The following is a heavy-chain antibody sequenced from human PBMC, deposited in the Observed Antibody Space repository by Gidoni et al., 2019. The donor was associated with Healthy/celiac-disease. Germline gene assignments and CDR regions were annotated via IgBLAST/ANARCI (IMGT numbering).Heavy chain of an antibody. D-gene: IGHD3-16*02. CDR1: GDSVSRNSAA. Sequence: QVHLQQSGPGLVKPSQTLSLTCAIPGDSVSRNSAAWNWIRQSPSRGLEWLGRTYYRSKWYHDYAVSVKSRITINPDTSKNQFSLQLNSMTPEDTAVYYCARADYDYVWGSYRWGGLDVWGQGTTVTVSS. CDR2: TYYRSKWYH. CDR3: ARADYDYVWGSYRWGGLDV. V-gene: IGHV6-1*01. J-gene: IGHJ6*02.